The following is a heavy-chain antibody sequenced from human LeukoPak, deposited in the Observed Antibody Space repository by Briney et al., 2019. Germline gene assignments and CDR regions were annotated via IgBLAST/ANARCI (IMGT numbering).Heavy chain of an antibody. CDR2: ISAYNGNT. CDR1: GYTFTSYG. Sequence: ASVKVSCKASGYTFTSYGISWVRQAPGQGLEGMGWISAYNGNTNYAQKLQGRVTMTTDTSTSTAYMELRSLRSDDTAVYYCARDLFGGSSISQLLWATAPRFDYWGQGTLVTVSS. V-gene: IGHV1-18*01. J-gene: IGHJ4*02. CDR3: ARDLFGGSSISQLLWATAPRFDY. D-gene: IGHD2-2*01.